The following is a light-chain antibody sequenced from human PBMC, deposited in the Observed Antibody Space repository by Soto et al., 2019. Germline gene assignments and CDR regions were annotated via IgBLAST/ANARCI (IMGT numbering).Light chain of an antibody. Sequence: EIVLTQSPGTLSLSPGERATLSCRASQSISNSYLAWYQQKPGQAPRLLIYGASSRATGIPDRFSGSGSGTDFTLTISRLEPEDFAVYYCQQYGRSPRGTFGQGTKVEIK. CDR3: QQYGRSPRGT. CDR1: QSISNSY. J-gene: IGKJ1*01. CDR2: GAS. V-gene: IGKV3-20*01.